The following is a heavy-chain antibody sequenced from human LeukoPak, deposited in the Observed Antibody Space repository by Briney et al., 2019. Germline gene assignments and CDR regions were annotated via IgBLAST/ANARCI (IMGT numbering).Heavy chain of an antibody. V-gene: IGHV1-2*02. CDR2: INPNSGGT. Sequence: ASVKVSCKASGYTFTGYYMHWVRQAPGQGLEWMGWINPNSGGTNYAQKFQGRVTMTRDTSISTAYMELSRLRSDDTAVYYCAGGTRYSGYDSWFDPWGQGTLVTVSS. CDR1: GYTFTGYY. D-gene: IGHD5-12*01. CDR3: AGGTRYSGYDSWFDP. J-gene: IGHJ5*02.